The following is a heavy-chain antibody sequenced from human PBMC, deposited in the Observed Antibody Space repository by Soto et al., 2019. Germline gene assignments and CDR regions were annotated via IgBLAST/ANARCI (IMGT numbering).Heavy chain of an antibody. Sequence: QVQLVQSGAEVKKPGSSVKVSCKASGGTFSSYAISWVRQAPGQGLEWMGGIIPIFGTANYAQKFQGRVTITADESTSTAYMELSSLRSEDTAVYYCERPHFPYYQLERGLFDYWGQGTLVTVSS. D-gene: IGHD1-1*01. J-gene: IGHJ4*02. CDR2: IIPIFGTA. CDR1: GGTFSSYA. V-gene: IGHV1-69*01. CDR3: ERPHFPYYQLERGLFDY.